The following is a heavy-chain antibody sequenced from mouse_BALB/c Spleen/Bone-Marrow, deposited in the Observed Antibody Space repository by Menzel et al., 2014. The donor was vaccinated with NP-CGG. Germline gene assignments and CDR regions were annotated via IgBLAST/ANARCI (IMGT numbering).Heavy chain of an antibody. CDR3: ARSGNYWYFDV. CDR2: IYPGDGDT. V-gene: IGHV1-87*01. CDR1: GYTFTSYW. D-gene: IGHD2-1*01. Sequence: LQESGAELARPGASVKLSCKASGYTFTSYWMQWVKQRPGQGLEWIGAIYPGDGDTRYTQKFKGKATLTADKSSSTAYMQLSSLASEDSAVYYCARSGNYWYFDVWGAGITVTVSS. J-gene: IGHJ1*01.